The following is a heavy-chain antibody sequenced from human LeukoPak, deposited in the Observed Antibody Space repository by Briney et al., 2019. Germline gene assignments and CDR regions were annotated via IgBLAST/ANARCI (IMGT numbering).Heavy chain of an antibody. CDR3: ASRSVRGVTHLDY. CDR1: GGSISSYY. J-gene: IGHJ4*02. Sequence: SETLSLTCAVSGGSISSYYWSWIRQPPGKGLEWIGDIFYRGSTYYNPSLKSRVTMSVDTSKNQFSLKLSSVTAADTAVYYCASRSVRGVTHLDYWGQGTLVTVSS. CDR2: IFYRGST. V-gene: IGHV4-59*12. D-gene: IGHD3-10*01.